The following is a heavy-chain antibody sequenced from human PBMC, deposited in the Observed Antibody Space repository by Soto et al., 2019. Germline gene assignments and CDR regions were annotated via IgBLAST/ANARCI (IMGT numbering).Heavy chain of an antibody. V-gene: IGHV4-34*01. CDR2: INHSGST. J-gene: IGHJ6*02. D-gene: IGHD6-6*01. CDR1: VGSVSGYY. Sequence: SETLSLTCAVYVGSVSGYYWSWIRQPPGKGLEWIGEINHSGSTNYNPSLKSRVTISVDTSKNQFSLKLSSVTAADTAVYYCASLAARLYYYYYGMDVWGQGTTVTVSS. CDR3: ASLAARLYYYYYGMDV.